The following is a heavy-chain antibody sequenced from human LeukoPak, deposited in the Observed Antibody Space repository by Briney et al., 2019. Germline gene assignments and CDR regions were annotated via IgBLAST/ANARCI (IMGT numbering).Heavy chain of an antibody. J-gene: IGHJ4*02. CDR2: INHSGST. D-gene: IGHD1-26*01. Sequence: SETLSLTCAVYGGSFSGYYWNWIRQPPGKGLEWIGEINHSGSTNYNPSLKSRVTISVDTSKNQFSLQLNSVTPEDTAVYYCARAQAYSGRIFDYWGQGTLVTVSS. V-gene: IGHV4-34*01. CDR3: ARAQAYSGRIFDY. CDR1: GGSFSGYY.